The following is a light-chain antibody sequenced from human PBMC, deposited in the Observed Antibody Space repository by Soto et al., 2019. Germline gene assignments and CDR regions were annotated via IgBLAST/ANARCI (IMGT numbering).Light chain of an antibody. CDR1: QSINNRY. CDR2: GAS. V-gene: IGKV3-20*01. J-gene: IGKJ3*01. Sequence: EIVLMQSPGTLSLSPGEIAILSCRASQSINNRYLAWYQQMPGRAPRLLIHGASSRAAGIPDRFSGSGSGTDFTLTINRLEPEDFAVYYCHHYDNSPPFPFGPGTKVDIK. CDR3: HHYDNSPPFP.